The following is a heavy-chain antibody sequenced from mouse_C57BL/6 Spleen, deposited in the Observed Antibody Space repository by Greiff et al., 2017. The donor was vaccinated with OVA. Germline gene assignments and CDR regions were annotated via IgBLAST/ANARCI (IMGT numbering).Heavy chain of an antibody. D-gene: IGHD2-4*01. CDR3: ARGGDYDGTFDY. CDR2: ISYDGSN. CDR1: GYSITSGYY. Sequence: EVQVVESGPGLVKPSQSLSLTCSVTGYSITSGYYWNWIRQFPGNKLEWMGYISYDGSNNYNPSLKNRISITRDTSKNQFFLKLNSVTTEDTATYYCARGGDYDGTFDYWGQGTTLTVSS. J-gene: IGHJ2*01. V-gene: IGHV3-6*01.